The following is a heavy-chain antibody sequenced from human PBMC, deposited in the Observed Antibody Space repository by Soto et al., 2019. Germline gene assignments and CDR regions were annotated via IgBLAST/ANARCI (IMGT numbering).Heavy chain of an antibody. CDR2: ISGSGGTT. D-gene: IGHD5-18*01. CDR1: GFTFSIYG. CDR3: AKAPGLWLHDPFDY. V-gene: IGHV3-23*01. Sequence: WGSLILSCVASGFTFSIYGMSWARQAPGKGLEWVSGISGSGGTTYYADSVKGRFTISRDNSKNTLYLQMNSLRAEDTAVYYCAKAPGLWLHDPFDYWGQGTLVTVSS. J-gene: IGHJ4*02.